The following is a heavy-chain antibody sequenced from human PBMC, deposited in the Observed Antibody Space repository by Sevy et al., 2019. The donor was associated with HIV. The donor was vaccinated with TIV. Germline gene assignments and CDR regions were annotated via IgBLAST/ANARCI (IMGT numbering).Heavy chain of an antibody. CDR1: GGSISISGYY. D-gene: IGHD4-17*01. CDR3: ARHPYGDYVGYFDP. CDR2: IYYSGST. V-gene: IGHV4-39*01. Sequence: SESLSLTCTVSGGSISISGYYWGWIRQPPGMGLEWLGSIYYSGSTYYNPSLKSRVTISVDTSKNQFSLKMNSVTAADTAVYYCARHPYGDYVGYFDPWGQGTLVTVSS. J-gene: IGHJ5*02.